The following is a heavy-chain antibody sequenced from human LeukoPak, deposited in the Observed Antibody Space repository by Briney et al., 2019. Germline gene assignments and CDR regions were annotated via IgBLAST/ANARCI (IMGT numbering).Heavy chain of an antibody. V-gene: IGHV3-74*01. J-gene: IGHJ4*02. CDR3: GRGKTTVTD. Sequence: GGSLRLSCAASGFTFRIYWMYWVRQAPGKGLVWVSRMNPDGSSTTYADSVEGRFTISRDNAKNTLYLQMNSLRVEDTAVYYCGRGKTTVTDWGQGTLVTVSS. CDR2: MNPDGSST. CDR1: GFTFRIYW. D-gene: IGHD4-17*01.